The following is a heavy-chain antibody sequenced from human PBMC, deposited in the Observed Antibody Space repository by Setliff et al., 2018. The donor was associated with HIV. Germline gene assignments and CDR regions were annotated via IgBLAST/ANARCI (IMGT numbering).Heavy chain of an antibody. Sequence: KVSCKASGYTFTSYDINWVRQATGQGLEWMGWMNPNSGNTGYAQKFQGRVTMTGNTSISTAYMELSSLRSEDTAVYYCARVQTMAVAGTQYYYMDVWGKGTTVTVSS. CDR3: ARVQTMAVAGTQYYYMDV. CDR2: MNPNSGNT. CDR1: GYTFTSYD. D-gene: IGHD6-19*01. J-gene: IGHJ6*03. V-gene: IGHV1-8*02.